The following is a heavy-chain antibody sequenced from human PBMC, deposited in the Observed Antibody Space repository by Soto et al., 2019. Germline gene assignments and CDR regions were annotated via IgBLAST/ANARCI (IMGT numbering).Heavy chain of an antibody. Sequence: EVQLVESGGGLVQPGGSLRLSCAASGFTFSSYSMNWVRQAPGKGLEWVSYISSSSSTIYYADSVKGRFTISRDNAKNSLYLLMNSLRDEDTAVYYSARDFRPVWSGYSHYFDYWGQGTLVTVSS. V-gene: IGHV3-48*02. CDR1: GFTFSSYS. J-gene: IGHJ4*02. D-gene: IGHD3-3*01. CDR3: ARDFRPVWSGYSHYFDY. CDR2: ISSSSSTI.